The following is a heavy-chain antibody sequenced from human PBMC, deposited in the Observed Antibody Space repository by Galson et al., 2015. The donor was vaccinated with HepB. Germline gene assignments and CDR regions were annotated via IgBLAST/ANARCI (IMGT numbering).Heavy chain of an antibody. V-gene: IGHV3-23*01. CDR2: ISGSGGST. D-gene: IGHD3-10*01. CDR1: GFTFSSYA. Sequence: SLRLSCAASGFTFSSYAMTWVRQAPGKGLEWVSAISGSGGSTYYADSVKGPFTISRDNSKSTLYLQMYSLRAADTAICYCAKERSYYGSGNYYWGQGTLVTVSS. CDR3: AKERSYYGSGNYY. J-gene: IGHJ4*02.